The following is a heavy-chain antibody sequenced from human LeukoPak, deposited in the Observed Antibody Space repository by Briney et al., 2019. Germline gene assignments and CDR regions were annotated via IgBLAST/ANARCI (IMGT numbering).Heavy chain of an antibody. CDR3: ARVEWFGELSPFDI. J-gene: IGHJ3*02. D-gene: IGHD3-10*01. V-gene: IGHV4-59*02. CDR2: TYYIGST. Sequence: SETLSLTCTVSGGSVSSYYWSWIRQPPGKGLEWIGYTYYIGSTNYSPSLKSRVTTSVDTSKNQFSLKLNSVTAADTAVYYCARVEWFGELSPFDIWGQGTMVTVSS. CDR1: GGSVSSYY.